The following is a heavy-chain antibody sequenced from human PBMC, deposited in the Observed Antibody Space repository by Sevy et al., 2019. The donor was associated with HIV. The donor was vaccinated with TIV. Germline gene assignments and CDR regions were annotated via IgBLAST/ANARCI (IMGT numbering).Heavy chain of an antibody. Sequence: GGSLRLSCAASGFTFNRHGMHWVRQAPGKGLEWVAFIRYDGSNKYYAYSVKGRFTISRDNSKNTLYLQMNSLRAEDTAVYYCAKVMVQEFEYYYGMDVWGQGTTVTVSS. J-gene: IGHJ6*02. CDR2: IRYDGSNK. V-gene: IGHV3-30*02. CDR3: AKVMVQEFEYYYGMDV. CDR1: GFTFNRHG. D-gene: IGHD3-10*01.